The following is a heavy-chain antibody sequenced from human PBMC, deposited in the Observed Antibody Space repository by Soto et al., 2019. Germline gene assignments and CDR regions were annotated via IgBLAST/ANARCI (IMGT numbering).Heavy chain of an antibody. D-gene: IGHD3-22*01. CDR1: GFTFSSYA. CDR2: ISYDGSNK. Sequence: PGGSLRLSCAASGFTFSSYAMHWVRQAPGKGLEWVAVISYDGSNKYFADSVKGRFTISRDNSKNTLYLQMNSLRAEDTVVYYCARDSYYDSSGYYQFWGQGTLVTVSS. CDR3: ARDSYYDSSGYYQF. V-gene: IGHV3-30-3*01. J-gene: IGHJ4*02.